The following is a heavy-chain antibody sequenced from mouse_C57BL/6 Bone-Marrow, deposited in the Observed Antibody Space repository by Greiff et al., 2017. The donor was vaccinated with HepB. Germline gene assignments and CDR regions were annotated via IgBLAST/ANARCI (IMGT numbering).Heavy chain of an antibody. Sequence: EVQLQQSGTVLARPGASVKMSCKTSGYTFTSYWMHWVKQRPGQGLEWIGAIYPGNSDTSYNQKFKGKAKLTAVTSASTAYMELSSLTNEDSAVYYCTRLNYDPYAMDYWGQGTSVTVSS. CDR3: TRLNYDPYAMDY. CDR1: GYTFTSYW. V-gene: IGHV1-5*01. J-gene: IGHJ4*01. CDR2: IYPGNSDT. D-gene: IGHD2-3*01.